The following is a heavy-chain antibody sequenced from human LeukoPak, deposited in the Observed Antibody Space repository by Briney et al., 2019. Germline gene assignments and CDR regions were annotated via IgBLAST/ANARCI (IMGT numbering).Heavy chain of an antibody. Sequence: SETLSLTCTVSGGSISSSSYYWGWIRQPPGKGVEWIGSIYYSGSTYYNPSLKSRVTISVDTSKNQFSLKLSSVTAADTAVYYCARDPASGWYPDWGQGTLVTVSS. CDR2: IYYSGST. V-gene: IGHV4-39*07. D-gene: IGHD6-19*01. J-gene: IGHJ4*02. CDR3: ARDPASGWYPD. CDR1: GGSISSSSYY.